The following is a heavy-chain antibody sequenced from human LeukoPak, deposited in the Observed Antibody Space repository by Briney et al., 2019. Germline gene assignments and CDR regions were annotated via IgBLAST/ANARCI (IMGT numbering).Heavy chain of an antibody. D-gene: IGHD6-13*01. CDR2: IYHSGST. V-gene: IGHV4-38-2*02. CDR1: GYSISSGYY. J-gene: IGHJ4*02. CDR3: ARGAAATY. Sequence: SKTLSLTCTVSGYSISSGYYWGWIRQPPGKGLEWIGSIYHSGSTYYNPSLKSRVTISVDTSKNQFSLKLSSVTAADTAVYYCARGAAATYWGQGTLVTVSS.